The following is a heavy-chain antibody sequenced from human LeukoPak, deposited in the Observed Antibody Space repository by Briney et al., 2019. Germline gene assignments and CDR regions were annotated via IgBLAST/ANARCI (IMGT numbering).Heavy chain of an antibody. CDR2: IIPILGIA. D-gene: IGHD3-10*01. CDR3: ARSPYPPYYYGSGSYYNPYGMDV. CDR1: GGTFSSYA. V-gene: IGHV1-69*04. J-gene: IGHJ6*02. Sequence: SVKVSCKASGGTFSSYAISWVRQAPGQGLEWMGRIIPILGIANYAQKLQGRVTITADKSTSTAYMELSSLRSEDTAVYYCARSPYPPYYYGSGSYYNPYGMDVWGQGTTVTVSS.